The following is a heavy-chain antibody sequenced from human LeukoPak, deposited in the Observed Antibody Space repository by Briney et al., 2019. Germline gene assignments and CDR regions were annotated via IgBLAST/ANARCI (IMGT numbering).Heavy chain of an antibody. V-gene: IGHV1-2*02. CDR1: GYTFTGYY. CDR2: INPNSGGT. D-gene: IGHD6-13*01. J-gene: IGHJ4*02. CDR3: AIPAGAAAGYDY. Sequence: GASVKVSYKASGYTFTGYYMHWVRQAPGQGLEWMGWINPNSGGTNYAQKFQGRVTMTRDTSISTAYMELSRLRSDDTAVYYCAIPAGAAAGYDYWGQGTLVTVSS.